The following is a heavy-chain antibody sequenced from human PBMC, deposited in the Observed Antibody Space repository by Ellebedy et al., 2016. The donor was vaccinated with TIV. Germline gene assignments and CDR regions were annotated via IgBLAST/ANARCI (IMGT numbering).Heavy chain of an antibody. Sequence: GESLKISCAASGFTFSSYAMSWVRQAPGKGLEWVSVITGSGDYTYYADSVEGRFTISRDNSKNTLYLQMNSLRAEDTAVYSCAKAPTGYSPYYFDYWGQGTLVTVSS. D-gene: IGHD3-9*01. J-gene: IGHJ4*02. CDR3: AKAPTGYSPYYFDY. CDR2: ITGSGDYT. CDR1: GFTFSSYA. V-gene: IGHV3-23*01.